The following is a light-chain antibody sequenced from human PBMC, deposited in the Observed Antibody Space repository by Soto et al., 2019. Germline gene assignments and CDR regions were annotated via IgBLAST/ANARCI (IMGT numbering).Light chain of an antibody. CDR2: ATS. V-gene: IGKV1-39*01. J-gene: IGKJ2*01. CDR3: QQSYTSPFT. Sequence: DIQMTQSPSSLSASVGDRVTITCRASQPISTSLNWYQQRPGKAPKFLISATSTLQSGVPARFSGSGSGTGFTLTISTLSPEDVGTYFCQQSYTSPFTFGQGTRLEI. CDR1: QPISTS.